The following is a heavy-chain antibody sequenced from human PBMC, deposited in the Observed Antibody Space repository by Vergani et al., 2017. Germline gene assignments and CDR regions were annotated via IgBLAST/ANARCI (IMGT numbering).Heavy chain of an antibody. D-gene: IGHD2-21*02. CDR3: ARNPYCGGDCYSDAFDI. Sequence: QVQLQESGPGLVKPSETLSLTCTVSGRSISSYYWSWIRQPPGKGLEWIGDIYYSGSTNYNPSLKSRVTISVDTSKNQFSLKLSSVTAADTAVYYCARNPYCGGDCYSDAFDIWGQGTMVTVSS. V-gene: IGHV4-59*01. J-gene: IGHJ3*02. CDR1: GRSISSYY. CDR2: IYYSGST.